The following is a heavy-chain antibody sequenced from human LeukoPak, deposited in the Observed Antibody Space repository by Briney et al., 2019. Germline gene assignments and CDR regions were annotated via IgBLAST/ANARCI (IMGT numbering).Heavy chain of an antibody. CDR1: GFTFSNAW. D-gene: IGHD2-21*01. CDR3: ARAYDKAYDY. V-gene: IGHV3-23*01. J-gene: IGHJ4*02. CDR2: IRPNGDRT. Sequence: GGSLRLSCAASGFTFSNAWMSWVRQAPGKGLEWVSSIRPNGDRTFYTDFVKGRFIISRDNSKNTVSLHMNSLRAEDSAIYRCARAYDKAYDYWGQGTLVTVSS.